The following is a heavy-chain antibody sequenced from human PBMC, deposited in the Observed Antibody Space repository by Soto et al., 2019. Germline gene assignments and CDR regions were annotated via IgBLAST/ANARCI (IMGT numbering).Heavy chain of an antibody. CDR3: AREGKDYYDSSGYVYYFDY. Sequence: SETLSLTCAISGDSVSSNSAAWNWIRQSPSRGLEWLGRTYYRSKWYNDYAVSVKSRITINPDTSKNQFSLQLNSVTPEDTAVYYCAREGKDYYDSSGYVYYFDYWGQGTLVTVSS. J-gene: IGHJ4*02. CDR1: GDSVSSNSAA. CDR2: TYYRSKWYN. V-gene: IGHV6-1*01. D-gene: IGHD3-22*01.